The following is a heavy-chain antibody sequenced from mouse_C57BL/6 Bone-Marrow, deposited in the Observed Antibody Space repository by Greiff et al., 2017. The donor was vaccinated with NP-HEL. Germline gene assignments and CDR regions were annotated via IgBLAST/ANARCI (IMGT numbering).Heavy chain of an antibody. D-gene: IGHD2-4*01. CDR3: ARDRHYDYDGFAY. Sequence: EVKLMESGGGLVKPGGSLKLSCAASGFTFSSYAMSWVCQTPEKRLEWFATISDGGSYTYYPDNVKGRFTISRDNAKNNRYLQMSHLKSEDTSMYYWARDRHYDYDGFAYWGQGTLVTVSA. J-gene: IGHJ3*01. V-gene: IGHV5-4*01. CDR2: ISDGGSYT. CDR1: GFTFSSYA.